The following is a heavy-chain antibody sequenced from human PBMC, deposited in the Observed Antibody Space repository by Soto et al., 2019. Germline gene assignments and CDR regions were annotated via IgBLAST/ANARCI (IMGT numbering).Heavy chain of an antibody. CDR2: IWNDGSKK. D-gene: IGHD3-22*01. CDR1: GFTFSSYG. V-gene: IGHV3-33*01. CDR3: ARENHDTNGYPHFDY. Sequence: GGSLRLSCAVSGFTFSSYGMHWFRQAPGKGLEWAAVIWNDGSKKYYADSVKGRFTISRDNSKNTLYLQMNSLRAEDTAVYYCARENHDTNGYPHFDYWGQGTLVTVSS. J-gene: IGHJ4*02.